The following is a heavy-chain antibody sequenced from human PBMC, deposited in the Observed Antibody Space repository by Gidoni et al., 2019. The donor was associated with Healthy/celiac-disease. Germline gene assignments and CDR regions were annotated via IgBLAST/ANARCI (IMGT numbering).Heavy chain of an antibody. CDR3: ARDDSSGYYLDY. V-gene: IGHV3-33*08. CDR1: GFTFSSYG. CDR2: IWYDGSNK. J-gene: IGHJ4*02. D-gene: IGHD3-22*01. Sequence: SCAASGFTFSSYGMHWVRQAPGKGLEWVAVIWYDGSNKYYADSVKGRFTISRDNSKNTLYLQMNSLRAEDTAVYYCARDDSSGYYLDYWGQGTLVTVSS.